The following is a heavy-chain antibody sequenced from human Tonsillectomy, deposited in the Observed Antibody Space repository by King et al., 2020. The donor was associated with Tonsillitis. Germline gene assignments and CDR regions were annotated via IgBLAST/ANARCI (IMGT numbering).Heavy chain of an antibody. V-gene: IGHV1-69*01. D-gene: IGHD3-3*01. Sequence: QLVQSGAEVKKPGSSVKVSCKASGGTFSSYAISWVRQAPGQGLEWMGGIIPIFGTANYAQKFQGRVTITADESTSTAYMELSSLRSEDTAVYYCAREFSTSTIFGGGLGALFWFDPWGQGTLVTVSS. CDR3: AREFSTSTIFGGGLGALFWFDP. CDR1: GGTFSSYA. CDR2: IIPIFGTA. J-gene: IGHJ5*02.